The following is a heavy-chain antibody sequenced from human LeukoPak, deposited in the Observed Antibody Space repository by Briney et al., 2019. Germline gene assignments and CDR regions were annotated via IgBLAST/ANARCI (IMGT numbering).Heavy chain of an antibody. J-gene: IGHJ5*02. V-gene: IGHV4-59*01. Sequence: SETLSLTCTVSGGSISSCYWSWIRQPPGKGLEWIGYIYYSGSTNYNPSLKSRVTISVDTSKNQFSLKLSSVTAADTAVYYCARGLSSSWSYFNWFDPWGQGTLVTVSS. CDR3: ARGLSSSWSYFNWFDP. D-gene: IGHD6-13*01. CDR2: IYYSGST. CDR1: GGSISSCY.